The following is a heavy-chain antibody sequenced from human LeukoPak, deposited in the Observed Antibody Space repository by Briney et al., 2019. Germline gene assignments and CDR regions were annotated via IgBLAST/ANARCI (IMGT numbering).Heavy chain of an antibody. Sequence: GGSLRLSCAASGFTFSSYAMSWVRQAPGKGLEWVSGLSGSGYRTYYADSVKGRFTISRDNSKNTLYLQMNSLRAEDTAIYYCAKKKGTTVTTYVFDYWGQGTLVTVSS. CDR1: GFTFSSYA. V-gene: IGHV3-23*01. CDR3: AKKKGTTVTTYVFDY. J-gene: IGHJ4*02. CDR2: LSGSGYRT. D-gene: IGHD4-17*01.